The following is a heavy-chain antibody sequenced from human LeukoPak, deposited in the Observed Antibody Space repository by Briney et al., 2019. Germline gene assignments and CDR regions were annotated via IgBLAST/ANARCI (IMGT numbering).Heavy chain of an antibody. J-gene: IGHJ4*02. CDR1: GFTFSSYG. V-gene: IGHV3-30*19. CDR3: ARKPSSIGAGGPYYFDY. CDR2: TSYDESNK. D-gene: IGHD6-13*01. Sequence: GGSLRLSCAASGFTFSSYGMHWVRQAPGKGLEWVALTSYDESNKKYADSVKGRFTISRDNSKNTLYLQMNSLRVEDTAVYYCARKPSSIGAGGPYYFDYWGQGTLVTVSS.